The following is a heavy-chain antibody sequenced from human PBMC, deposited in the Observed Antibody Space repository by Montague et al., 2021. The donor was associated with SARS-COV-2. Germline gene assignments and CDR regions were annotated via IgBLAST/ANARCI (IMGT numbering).Heavy chain of an antibody. J-gene: IGHJ5*02. CDR3: SREDRWNWFDH. Sequence: SETLSLTCTVSGGSINNSYWSWIRQPPGKGLEWIGDINYRGSTNYNPSLGTRVIISVDPAKNQFSLKMSSVTAADTAVYYCSREDRWNWFDHWGQGTLVIVSS. D-gene: IGHD5-24*01. CDR2: INYRGST. V-gene: IGHV4-59*12. CDR1: GGSINNSY.